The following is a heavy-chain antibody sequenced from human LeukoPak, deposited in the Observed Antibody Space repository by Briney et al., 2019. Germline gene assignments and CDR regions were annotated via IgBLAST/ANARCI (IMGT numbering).Heavy chain of an antibody. D-gene: IGHD3-3*01. J-gene: IGHJ4*02. V-gene: IGHV3-21*01. Sequence: GGSLRLSCTASGFIFSDYSMNWVRQAPGKGLEWVSSISSSSSHIYYADSMKGRFTISRDNDKNSVYLQMDSLRAEDTAVYYCARSFDFWSGYYSDYWGQGTLVTVSS. CDR2: ISSSSSHI. CDR1: GFIFSDYS. CDR3: ARSFDFWSGYYSDY.